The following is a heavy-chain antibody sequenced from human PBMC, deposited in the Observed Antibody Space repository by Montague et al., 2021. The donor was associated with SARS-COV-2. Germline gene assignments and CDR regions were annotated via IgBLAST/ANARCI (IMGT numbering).Heavy chain of an antibody. V-gene: IGHV4-59*08. Sequence: SETLSLTCTVSLHCCRRNHSHLGRAHPGTALTKICHMSFCGSTNYNPSLRSRVTISADTSRNQFSLKLDSVTAADTAVYYCARFLAAGGVIYNWFDTWGQGALVTVSS. D-gene: IGHD3-16*01. J-gene: IGHJ5*02. CDR3: ARFLAAGGVIYNWFDT. CDR2: MSFCGST. CDR1: LHCCRRNH.